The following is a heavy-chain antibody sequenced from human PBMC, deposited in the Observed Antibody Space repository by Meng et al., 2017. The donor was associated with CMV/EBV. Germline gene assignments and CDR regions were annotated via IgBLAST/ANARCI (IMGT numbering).Heavy chain of an antibody. CDR2: INHSGST. V-gene: IGHV4-34*01. CDR1: GGSFSGYY. D-gene: IGHD3-3*01. CDR3: ARRRGVQTKGGRFDP. Sequence: VQLQKWGAGLLKPSETLSLTCAVYGGSFSGYYWSWIRQPPGKGLEWIGEINHSGSTNYNPSLKSRVTISVDTSKNQFSLKLSSVTAADTAVYYCARRRGVQTKGGRFDPWGQGTLVTVSS. J-gene: IGHJ5*02.